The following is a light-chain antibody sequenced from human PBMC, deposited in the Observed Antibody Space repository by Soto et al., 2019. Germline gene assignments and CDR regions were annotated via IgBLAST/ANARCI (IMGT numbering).Light chain of an antibody. CDR2: KAS. CDR1: QSISSW. CDR3: QQYNSYPT. V-gene: IGKV1-5*03. J-gene: IGKJ5*01. Sequence: TQSPGTLSLSPGERATLSCRASQSISSWLAWYQQKPGKAPKLLIYKASSLESGVPSRFSGSGSGTEFTLTISSLQPDDFATYYCQQYNSYPTFGQGTRLEIK.